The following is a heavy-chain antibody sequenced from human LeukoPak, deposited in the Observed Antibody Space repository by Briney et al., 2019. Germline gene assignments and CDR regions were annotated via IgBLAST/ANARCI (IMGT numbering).Heavy chain of an antibody. Sequence: PSETLSLTCTVSGGSISSYYWSWIRQPPGKGLEWIGSIYHSGSTYYNPSLKSRVTISVDTSKNQFSLKLSSVTAADTAVYYCARVRGGHSSSWSNPAWYFDLWGRGTLVTVSS. CDR1: GGSISSYY. V-gene: IGHV4-59*01. CDR2: IYHSGST. D-gene: IGHD6-13*01. CDR3: ARVRGGHSSSWSNPAWYFDL. J-gene: IGHJ2*01.